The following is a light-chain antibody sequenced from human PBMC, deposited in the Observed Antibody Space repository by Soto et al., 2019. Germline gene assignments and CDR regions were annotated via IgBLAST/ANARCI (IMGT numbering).Light chain of an antibody. V-gene: IGKV1D-12*01. CDR2: EAS. Sequence: DIQMTPSPASLSARGRRRVTITFRASQGITNRLAWYQQKPGKAPKLLIYEASSLQSGVPSRISGSGSGTDFTLTISSLQPEDIATYYCQQYSHLITFGQGTRLEIK. J-gene: IGKJ5*01. CDR3: QQYSHLIT. CDR1: QGITNR.